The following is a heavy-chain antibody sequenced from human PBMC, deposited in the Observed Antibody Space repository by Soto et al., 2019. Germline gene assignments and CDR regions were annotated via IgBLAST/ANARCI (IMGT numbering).Heavy chain of an antibody. CDR3: ARDNYYDSSGYYGWFDP. CDR2: IWYDGSNK. V-gene: IGHV3-33*01. D-gene: IGHD3-22*01. Sequence: GGSLRLSCAASGFTFSSYGMHWVRQAPGKGLEWVAVIWYDGSNKYYADSVKGRFTISRDNSKNTLYLQMNSLRAEDTAVYYCARDNYYDSSGYYGWFDPWGQGTLVTVSS. CDR1: GFTFSSYG. J-gene: IGHJ5*02.